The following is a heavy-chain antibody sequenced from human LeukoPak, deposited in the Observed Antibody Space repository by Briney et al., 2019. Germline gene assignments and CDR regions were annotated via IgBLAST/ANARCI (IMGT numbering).Heavy chain of an antibody. D-gene: IGHD6-13*01. V-gene: IGHV3-30*03. Sequence: GGSLRLSCAASGFTFSSYGMHWVRQAPGKGLEWVAVISYDGSNKYYADSVKGRFTISRDNSKNTLYLQMNSLRAEDTAVYYCATRWAAAGYPFGYWGQGTLVTVSS. CDR2: ISYDGSNK. CDR3: ATRWAAAGYPFGY. J-gene: IGHJ4*02. CDR1: GFTFSSYG.